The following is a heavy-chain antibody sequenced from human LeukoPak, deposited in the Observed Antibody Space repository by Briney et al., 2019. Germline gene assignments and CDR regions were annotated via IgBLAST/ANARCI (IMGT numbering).Heavy chain of an antibody. CDR2: ISGGGGST. Sequence: GGSLRLSCAASGFPFRTYAMTWVRQAPGKGLEWVSAISGGGGSTYYADSVKARFTISRDNSKSTLYLQMNSLRAEDTAVYYCAKHSTTSSNWFDPWGQGTLVTVSS. D-gene: IGHD2/OR15-2a*01. V-gene: IGHV3-23*01. J-gene: IGHJ5*02. CDR1: GFPFRTYA. CDR3: AKHSTTSSNWFDP.